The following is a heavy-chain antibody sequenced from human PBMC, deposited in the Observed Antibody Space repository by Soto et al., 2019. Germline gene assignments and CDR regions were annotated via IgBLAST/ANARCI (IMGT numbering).Heavy chain of an antibody. CDR2: IWSDGTKK. CDR1: GFAFSNYG. D-gene: IGHD6-13*01. V-gene: IGHV3-33*01. Sequence: QVHLVESGGGVVQPGRSLTLSCTASGFAFSNYGIHWVRQAPGRGLEWVAVIWSDGTKKFYAGSVRGRFTISRDNSKNTIYLQMNSLRDEYTAVYYCARDWWEEPAGKETVSQFDYWGQGTLVTVSS. J-gene: IGHJ4*02. CDR3: ARDWWEEPAGKETVSQFDY.